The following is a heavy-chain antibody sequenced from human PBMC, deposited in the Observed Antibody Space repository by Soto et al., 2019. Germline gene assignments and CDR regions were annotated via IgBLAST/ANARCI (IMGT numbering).Heavy chain of an antibody. CDR3: AREQGYGDYPMGFDP. V-gene: IGHV4-59*01. J-gene: IGHJ5*02. Sequence: QVQLQESGPGLVKPSETLSLTCTVSGGSISSYYWSWIRQPPGKGLEWIGYIYYSGSTNYNPSLKSRVTISVDTSKNQFSLKLSSVTAADTAVYYCAREQGYGDYPMGFDPWGQGTLVTVSS. CDR2: IYYSGST. CDR1: GGSISSYY. D-gene: IGHD4-17*01.